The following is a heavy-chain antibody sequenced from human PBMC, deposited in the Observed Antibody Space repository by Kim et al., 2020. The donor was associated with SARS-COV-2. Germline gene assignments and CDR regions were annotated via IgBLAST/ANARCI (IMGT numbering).Heavy chain of an antibody. V-gene: IGHV4-31*03. D-gene: IGHD3-22*01. CDR1: GGSISSGGYY. CDR2: IYYSGST. CDR3: ARDWYYYDSSGSNDAFDI. Sequence: SETLSLTCTVSGGSISSGGYYWSWIRQHPGKGLEWIGYIYYSGSTYYNPSLKSRVTISVDTSKNQVSLKLSSVTAADTAVYYSARDWYYYDSSGSNDAFDIWGQGTMVTVSS. J-gene: IGHJ3*02.